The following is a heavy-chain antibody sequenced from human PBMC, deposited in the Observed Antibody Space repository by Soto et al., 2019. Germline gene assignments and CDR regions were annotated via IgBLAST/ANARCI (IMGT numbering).Heavy chain of an antibody. Sequence: SETLSLTCAVYGGSFSGYYLSWIRQPPGKGLEWIGEINHSGSTNYNPSLKSRVTISVDTSKNQFSLKLSSVTAADTAVYYCARGGPAGGSPHNWFDPWGQGTLVTVS. J-gene: IGHJ5*02. CDR1: GGSFSGYY. V-gene: IGHV4-34*01. CDR2: INHSGST. CDR3: ARGGPAGGSPHNWFDP. D-gene: IGHD3-10*01.